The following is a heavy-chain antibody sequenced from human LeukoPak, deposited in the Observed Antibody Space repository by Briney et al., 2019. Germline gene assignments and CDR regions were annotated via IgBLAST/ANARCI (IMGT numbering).Heavy chain of an antibody. D-gene: IGHD1-26*01. CDR3: AKDGVGATSLDR. CDR2: IWHDGSYE. J-gene: IGHJ5*02. Sequence: PGRSLRLSCAASGFTFSRYGMHWVRQAPGKGLEWVAVIWHDGSYECYADSVKGRFTISRDSSKNTLYLQMNSLRAEDTAVYYCAKDGVGATSLDRWGQGTLVTVSS. CDR1: GFTFSRYG. V-gene: IGHV3-33*06.